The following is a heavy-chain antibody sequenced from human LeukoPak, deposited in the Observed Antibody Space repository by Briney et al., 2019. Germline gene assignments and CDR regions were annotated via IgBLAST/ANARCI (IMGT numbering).Heavy chain of an antibody. V-gene: IGHV1-46*01. CDR1: GYTFTSYY. CDR3: ARDFKESIVGATSPGY. D-gene: IGHD1-26*01. Sequence: ASVKVSCKASGYTFTSYYMHWVRQAPGQGLEWMGIINPSGGSTSYTQKFQGRVTMTRDTSTSTVYMELSSLRSEDTAVYYCARDFKESIVGATSPGYWGQGTLVTVSS. J-gene: IGHJ4*02. CDR2: INPSGGST.